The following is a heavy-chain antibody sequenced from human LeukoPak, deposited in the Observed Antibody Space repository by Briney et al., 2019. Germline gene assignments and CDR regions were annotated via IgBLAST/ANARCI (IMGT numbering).Heavy chain of an antibody. Sequence: PSETLSLTCTVSGGSISSYYWSWIRQPPGKGLEWIGEINHSGSTNYNPSLKSRVTISVDTSKNQFSLKLSSVTAADTAVYYCARQRRRDYYYYYMDVWGKGTTVTISS. CDR3: ARQRRRDYYYYYMDV. J-gene: IGHJ6*03. V-gene: IGHV4-34*01. CDR2: INHSGST. CDR1: GGSISSYY.